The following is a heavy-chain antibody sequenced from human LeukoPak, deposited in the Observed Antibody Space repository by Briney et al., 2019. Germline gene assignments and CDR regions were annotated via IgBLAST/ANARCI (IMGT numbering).Heavy chain of an antibody. CDR1: DVSFTNYY. CDR3: ARHLSSTADH. CDR2: ISSSSSYI. V-gene: IGHV3-21*01. J-gene: IGHJ4*02. D-gene: IGHD2-2*01. Sequence: ETLSLTCAVSDVSFTNYYWTWIRQSPGKGLEWVSSISSSSSYIYYADSVKGRFTISRDNSKNTLYLQMNSLRAEDTAVYYCARHLSSTADHWGQGTLVTVSS.